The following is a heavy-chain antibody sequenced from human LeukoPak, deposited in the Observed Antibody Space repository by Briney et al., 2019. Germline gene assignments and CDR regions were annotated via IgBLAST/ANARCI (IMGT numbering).Heavy chain of an antibody. CDR1: GFTFSSYW. V-gene: IGHV3-30*03. CDR3: ARSLYAAAPIDY. Sequence: GGSLRLSCAASGFTFSSYWMHWVRQAPGKGLEWVAVISHDGSNKYYADSVKGRFTISRDNSKNTLYLQMNSLRAEDTAVYYCARSLYAAAPIDYWGQGTLVTVSS. J-gene: IGHJ4*02. D-gene: IGHD6-13*01. CDR2: ISHDGSNK.